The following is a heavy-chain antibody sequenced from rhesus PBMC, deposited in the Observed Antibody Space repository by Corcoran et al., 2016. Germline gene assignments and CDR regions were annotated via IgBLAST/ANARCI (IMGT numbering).Heavy chain of an antibody. J-gene: IGHJ4*01. CDR2: ISHGGGSK. Sequence: EVQLVESGGGLAKPGGSLRLSCAASGFTFSDYYMDWVRQAPGKGLEWVSRISHGGGSKWYADSVKGRFSVSRENAKNTLYLQMNYLRPEDTAVYYCARAPTTVASAVPDYWGQGVLVTVSS. CDR1: GFTFSDYY. CDR3: ARAPTTVASAVPDY. V-gene: IGHV3-178*01. D-gene: IGHD4-29*01.